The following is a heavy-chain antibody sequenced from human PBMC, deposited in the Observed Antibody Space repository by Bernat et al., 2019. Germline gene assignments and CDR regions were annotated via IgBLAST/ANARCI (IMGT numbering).Heavy chain of an antibody. D-gene: IGHD4-17*01. V-gene: IGHV4-59*08. CDR1: GGFISGYF. CDR2: IHYTGDA. J-gene: IGHJ3*02. Sequence: QVQLQESGPGLVKPSETLSLTCIVSGGFISGYFWSWIRQPPGKRLEWIVYIHYTGDAIYTPSLKSRVTISVDTSKNQVSVKLTSVPAADTAVYCYARQSGTVTKNSFDIWGQGTMVTVSS. CDR3: ARQSGTVTKNSFDI.